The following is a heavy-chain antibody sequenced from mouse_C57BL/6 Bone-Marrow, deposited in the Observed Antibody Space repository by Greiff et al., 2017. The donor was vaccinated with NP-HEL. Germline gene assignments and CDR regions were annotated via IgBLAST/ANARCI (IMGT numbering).Heavy chain of an antibody. J-gene: IGHJ3*01. D-gene: IGHD2-4*01. CDR2: IYPRSGNT. V-gene: IGHV1-81*01. CDR1: GYTFTSYG. Sequence: QVQLQQSGAELARPGASVKLSCKASGYTFTSYGISWVKQRTGQGLEWIGEIYPRSGNTYYNEKFKGKATLTADKSSSTAYMELRSLTSEDSAVYVCSRWGQLRLWLAYWGQGTLVTVSA. CDR3: SRWGQLRLWLAY.